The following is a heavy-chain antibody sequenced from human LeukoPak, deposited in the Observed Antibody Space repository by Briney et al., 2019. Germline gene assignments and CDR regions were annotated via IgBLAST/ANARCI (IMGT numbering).Heavy chain of an antibody. Sequence: PGGSLRLSCAASGFTFSNYSMNWVRQAPGKGLEWVSYISSSSSTIYYADSVKGRFTISRDNAKNSLYLQMNSLRAEDTAVYYCATLGLNYGMDVWGQGTTVTVSS. V-gene: IGHV3-48*01. J-gene: IGHJ6*02. CDR3: ATLGLNYGMDV. CDR1: GFTFSNYS. CDR2: ISSSSSTI.